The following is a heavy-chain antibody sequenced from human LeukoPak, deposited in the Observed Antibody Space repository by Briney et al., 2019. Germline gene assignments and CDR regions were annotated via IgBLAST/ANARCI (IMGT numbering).Heavy chain of an antibody. D-gene: IGHD3-3*01. Sequence: GRSLRLSCAPSGFTFSRHGMHWVRQAPGRGLEWVAIISNDGSRKYYAHSVEGRFTISRDNSKNTLYLQMDSLRAEDTAVYYCARDRAWNYFDYWGQGTLVTVSS. V-gene: IGHV3-30*03. CDR2: ISNDGSRK. CDR1: GFTFSRHG. J-gene: IGHJ4*02. CDR3: ARDRAWNYFDY.